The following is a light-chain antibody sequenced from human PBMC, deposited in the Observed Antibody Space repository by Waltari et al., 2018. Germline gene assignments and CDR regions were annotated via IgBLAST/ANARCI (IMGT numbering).Light chain of an antibody. J-gene: IGLJ2*01. V-gene: IGLV3-1*01. Sequence: SYELTQPPTLSVSPGGPARINCTGDNLGFTYTSWYQQKPGQAPLLIIYQDDSRPSGIPERFSGSTSGNTATLTVSGTQSVDEADYYCQAWDNRNKIFGGGTKLTVL. CDR3: QAWDNRNKI. CDR1: NLGFTY. CDR2: QDD.